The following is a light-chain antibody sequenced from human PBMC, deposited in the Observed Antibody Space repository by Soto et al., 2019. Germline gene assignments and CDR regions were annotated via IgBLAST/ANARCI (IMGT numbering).Light chain of an antibody. CDR3: QQNNFY. CDR2: DAS. CDR1: QSVSSY. V-gene: IGKV3-11*01. J-gene: IGKJ3*01. Sequence: EIVLTQSPATLSLSPGERATLSCRAGQSVSSYLAWYQQKPGQAPRLLIYDASNRATGIPARFSGSGSGTDFTLTIDSLQPDDFATYYCQQNNFYFGRGTKVDIK.